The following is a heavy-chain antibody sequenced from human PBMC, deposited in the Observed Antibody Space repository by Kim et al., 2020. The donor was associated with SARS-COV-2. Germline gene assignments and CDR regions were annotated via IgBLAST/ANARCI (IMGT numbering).Heavy chain of an antibody. J-gene: IGHJ4*02. CDR3: ARGSYAGDWHLDY. D-gene: IGHD2-21*02. V-gene: IGHV3-11*05. Sequence: GGSLRLFCEASGFNFIDYYMTWIRQAPGKGLEWLSFISSTGRHTNYADSVKGRFTISRDNAKNSVDLQMDSLRGEDTAVYYCARGSYAGDWHLDYWGQGTLVTVSA. CDR1: GFNFIDYY. CDR2: ISSTGRHT.